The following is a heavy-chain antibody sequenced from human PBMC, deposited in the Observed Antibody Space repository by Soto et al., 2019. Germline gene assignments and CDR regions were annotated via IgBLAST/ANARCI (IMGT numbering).Heavy chain of an antibody. CDR3: AREGDQYSYGKKPFDC. J-gene: IGHJ4*02. Sequence: QVQLVESGGGVVQPGRSLRVSCAASGFTFSSYAMHWVRQAPGKGLEWVAVIWYDGSNKYYADSVKGRFTISRDNSKNTLYLQMNSLRAEDTAVYYCAREGDQYSYGKKPFDCWGQGTLVTVSS. V-gene: IGHV3-33*01. CDR2: IWYDGSNK. CDR1: GFTFSSYA. D-gene: IGHD5-18*01.